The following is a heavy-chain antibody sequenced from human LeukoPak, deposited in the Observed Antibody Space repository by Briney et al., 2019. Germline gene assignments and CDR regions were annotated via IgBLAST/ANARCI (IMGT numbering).Heavy chain of an antibody. D-gene: IGHD3-10*01. V-gene: IGHV3-23*01. CDR1: GFTFSVYA. Sequence: GGSLRLSCAASGFTFSVYAMSWVRQAPGKGLEWASAISGSGGSTYYADSVRGRFTISRDNSKNTLYLQMNSLRAEDTAVYYCAKSGNVVDAFDIWGQGTVVTVSP. J-gene: IGHJ3*02. CDR2: ISGSGGST. CDR3: AKSGNVVDAFDI.